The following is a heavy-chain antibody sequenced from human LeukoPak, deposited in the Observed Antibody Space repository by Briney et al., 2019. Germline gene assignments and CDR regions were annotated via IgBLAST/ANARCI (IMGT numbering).Heavy chain of an antibody. J-gene: IGHJ5*02. Sequence: GGSLRLSCAASGFTFSNYWMPWVRQAPGKGLVWVSRINSDGTTTTYADSVKGRFTISRDNAKNTLYLQMNSLRVEDTAVYYCARDPHGYWWFDPCGQGTLVTVSS. V-gene: IGHV3-74*01. CDR2: INSDGTTT. D-gene: IGHD5-18*01. CDR1: GFTFSNYW. CDR3: ARDPHGYWWFDP.